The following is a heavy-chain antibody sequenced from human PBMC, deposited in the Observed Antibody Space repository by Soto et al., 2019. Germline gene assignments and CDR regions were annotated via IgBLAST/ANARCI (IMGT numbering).Heavy chain of an antibody. V-gene: IGHV4-34*01. J-gene: IGHJ6*02. Sequence: QVQLQQWGAGLLKPSETLSLTCAVYGGSLSGYYWSWIRQPPGKGLEWIGEINHSGSTNYNPSLKSRVTISLDTSKNQFSLKLSSMNAADTAVYYCARGVYCSSTSCYWGMDVWGQGTTVTVSS. CDR3: ARGVYCSSTSCYWGMDV. CDR2: INHSGST. CDR1: GGSLSGYY. D-gene: IGHD2-2*01.